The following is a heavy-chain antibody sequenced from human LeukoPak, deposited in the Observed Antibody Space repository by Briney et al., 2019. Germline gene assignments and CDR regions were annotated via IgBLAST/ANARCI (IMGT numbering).Heavy chain of an antibody. V-gene: IGHV4-59*01. CDR2: IYYSGST. D-gene: IGHD3-16*02. CDR3: ARDSVWGSYPTFDP. Sequence: PSETLSLTCTVSGGSISSYYWSWIRQPPGKGLEWIGYIYYSGSTNYNPSLKSRVTISVDTSKNQFSLKLSSVTAADTAVYYCARDSVWGSYPTFDPWGQGTLVTVSS. J-gene: IGHJ5*02. CDR1: GGSISSYY.